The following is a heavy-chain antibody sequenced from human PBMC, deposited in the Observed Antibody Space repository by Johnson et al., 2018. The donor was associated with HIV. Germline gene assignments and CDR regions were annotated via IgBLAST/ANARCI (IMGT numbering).Heavy chain of an antibody. Sequence: VQLVESGGGVVQPGRSLRLSCAASGFSFSSYAMHWVRQAPGKGLEWVGRIKSKIDGGTTDYAAPVKGRFTISRDDSKNTLYMQMNSLKTEDTAVYYCTTYYGWAFDIWGQGTMVTVSS. J-gene: IGHJ3*02. D-gene: IGHD3-10*01. CDR2: IKSKIDGGTT. V-gene: IGHV3-15*01. CDR3: TTYYGWAFDI. CDR1: GFSFSSYA.